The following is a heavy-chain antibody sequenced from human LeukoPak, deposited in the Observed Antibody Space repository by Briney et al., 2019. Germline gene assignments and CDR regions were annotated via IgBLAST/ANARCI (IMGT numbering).Heavy chain of an antibody. D-gene: IGHD3-9*01. J-gene: IGHJ4*02. CDR1: GFTFSSYA. Sequence: GSLRLSCAASGFTFSSYAMHWVRQAPAQGLEYVSAISSNGGSTYYANSVKGRFTISRDNSKNTLYLQMGSLRAEDMAVYYCARGSYDILTGLVHWGQGNPVTVSS. CDR2: ISSNGGST. V-gene: IGHV3-64*01. CDR3: ARGSYDILTGLVH.